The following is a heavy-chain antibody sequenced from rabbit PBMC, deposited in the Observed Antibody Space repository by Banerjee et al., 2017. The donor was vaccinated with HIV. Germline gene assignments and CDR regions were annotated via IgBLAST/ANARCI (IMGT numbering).Heavy chain of an antibody. CDR2: IYAGSGTT. J-gene: IGHJ4*01. D-gene: IGHD4-2*01. CDR1: GFSFSGSYY. V-gene: IGHV1S43*01. CDR3: ARDAGAFNL. Sequence: QSLEESGGDLVKPEGSLTLTCTASGFSFSGSYYMCWVRQAPGKGLELIACIYAGSGTTWYASWVNGRFTVSRSTSLNTVDLKMTSLTAADTATYFCARDAGAFNLWGQGTLVTVS.